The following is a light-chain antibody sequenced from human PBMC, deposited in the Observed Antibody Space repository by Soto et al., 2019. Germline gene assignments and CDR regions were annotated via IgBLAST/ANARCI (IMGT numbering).Light chain of an antibody. Sequence: QSVLTHPPSVSGARGQIVTISCTGSSSNIGAGSDVHWYQQSPGRVPKLLVYGNKHRPSGVPDRFSASKSGTSASLAITGLQADDEADYYCQSYDNNLRGVLFGGGTKLTVL. CDR3: QSYDNNLRGVL. J-gene: IGLJ2*01. CDR1: SSNIGAGSD. V-gene: IGLV1-40*01. CDR2: GNK.